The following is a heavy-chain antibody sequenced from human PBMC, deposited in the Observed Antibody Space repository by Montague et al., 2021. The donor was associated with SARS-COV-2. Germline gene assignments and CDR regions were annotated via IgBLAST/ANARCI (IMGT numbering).Heavy chain of an antibody. CDR1: GGSISSSSHD. CDR3: ARLWDTVYYYYGMDV. CDR2: IHYSGST. J-gene: IGHJ6*02. Sequence: SETLSLTCAVSGGSISSSSHDWGWIRQPPGKGLEWIGSIHYSGSTYYNPSLKSRVSISVDTSKNQFSLKLSSVTAADTAVYYCARLWDTVYYYYGMDVWGQGTTVTVSS. D-gene: IGHD1-26*01. V-gene: IGHV4-39*01.